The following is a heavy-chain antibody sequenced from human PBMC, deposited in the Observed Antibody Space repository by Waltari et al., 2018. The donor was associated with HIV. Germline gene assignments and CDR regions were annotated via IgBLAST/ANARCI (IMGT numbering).Heavy chain of an antibody. CDR1: GFTFSRFS. CDR3: ARDGWLRSAYGMDV. J-gene: IGHJ6*02. CDR2: ISGSSSTI. Sequence: EVQLVECGGGLVQPGGSVRLSCAPSGFTFSRFSMNWVRQAPGKGLEFISYISGSSSTIYYADSVKGRFTISRDNARNSLYLQMNSLRAEDTAVYYCARDGWLRSAYGMDVWGQGTTVTVS. D-gene: IGHD5-12*01. V-gene: IGHV3-48*01.